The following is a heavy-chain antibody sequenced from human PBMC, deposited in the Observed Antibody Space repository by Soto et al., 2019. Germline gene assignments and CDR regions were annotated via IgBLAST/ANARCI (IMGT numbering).Heavy chain of an antibody. CDR2: INPNSGGT. CDR3: ARDAHCSSTSCYTDDYYYYGMDV. Sequence: ASVTVSCQASGYTFTGYYMHWVRQAPGQGLEWMGWINPNSGGTNYAQKFQGRVTMTRDTSISTAYMELSRLRSDDTAVYYCARDAHCSSTSCYTDDYYYYGMDVWGQGTTVTVSS. CDR1: GYTFTGYY. D-gene: IGHD2-2*02. V-gene: IGHV1-2*02. J-gene: IGHJ6*02.